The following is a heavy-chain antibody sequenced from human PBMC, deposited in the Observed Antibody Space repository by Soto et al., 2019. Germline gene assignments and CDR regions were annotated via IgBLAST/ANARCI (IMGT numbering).Heavy chain of an antibody. CDR1: GGSISSSSYY. Sequence: QLQLQESGPGLVKPSETLSLTCTVSGGSISSSSYYWGWIRQPPGKGLEWIGSIYYSGSTYYNPSLKSRVTISVDTSTNQFSLKLSSVTAADTAVYYCACHRVGIAVAGTFYYYYMDVWGKGTTVTVSS. CDR2: IYYSGST. V-gene: IGHV4-39*01. D-gene: IGHD6-19*01. J-gene: IGHJ6*03. CDR3: ACHRVGIAVAGTFYYYYMDV.